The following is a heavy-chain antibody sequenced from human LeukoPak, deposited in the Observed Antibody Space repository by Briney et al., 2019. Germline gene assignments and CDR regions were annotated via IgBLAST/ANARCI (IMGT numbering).Heavy chain of an antibody. J-gene: IGHJ4*02. CDR1: GYTFTSYA. CDR2: INPSGGST. Sequence: ASVKVSCKASGYTFTSYAMNWVRQAPGQGLEWMGIINPSGGSTSYAQKFQGRVTMTRDTSTSTVYMELSSLRSEDTAVYYCARARSYCSSTSCYLFDYWGQGTLVTVSS. V-gene: IGHV1-46*01. CDR3: ARARSYCSSTSCYLFDY. D-gene: IGHD2-2*01.